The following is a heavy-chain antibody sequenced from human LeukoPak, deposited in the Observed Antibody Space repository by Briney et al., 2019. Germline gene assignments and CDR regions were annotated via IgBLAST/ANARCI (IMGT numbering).Heavy chain of an antibody. CDR2: INQDGSDK. J-gene: IGHJ4*02. V-gene: IGHV3-7*01. Sequence: GGSLRLSCAASGLTFSIHWMNWVRQAPGKGLECVANINQDGSDKYYVDSVKGRFTISSDNTKNSLYLQMNSLRAEDTAVYYCVGGDYWGQGTLVTVSS. CDR1: GLTFSIHW. CDR3: VGGDY.